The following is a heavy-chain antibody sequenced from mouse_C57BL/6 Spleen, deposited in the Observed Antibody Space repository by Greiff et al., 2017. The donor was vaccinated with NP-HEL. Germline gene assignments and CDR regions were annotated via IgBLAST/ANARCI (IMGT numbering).Heavy chain of an antibody. J-gene: IGHJ2*01. Sequence: EVQLQESGPGMVKPSQSLSLTCTVTGYSITSGYDWHWIRHFPGNKLEWMGYISYSGSTNYNPSLKSRISITHDTSKNHFFLKLNSVTTEDTATYYCARGSNYYEDYFDYWGQGTTLTVSS. D-gene: IGHD1-1*01. CDR3: ARGSNYYEDYFDY. CDR1: GYSITSGYD. CDR2: ISYSGST. V-gene: IGHV3-1*01.